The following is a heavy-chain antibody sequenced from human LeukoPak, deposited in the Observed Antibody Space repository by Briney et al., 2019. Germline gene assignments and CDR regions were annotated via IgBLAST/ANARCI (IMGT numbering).Heavy chain of an antibody. CDR2: IIPILGIA. CDR1: GGTFSSYA. Sequence: ASVKVSCKASGGTFSSYAISWVRQAPGQGLEWMGGIIPILGIANYAQKFQGRVTITADKSTSTAYMELSSLRSEDTAVYCCARGRVYYDSSGYYYEAEGFDYWGQGTLVTVSS. CDR3: ARGRVYYDSSGYYYEAEGFDY. J-gene: IGHJ4*02. V-gene: IGHV1-69*10. D-gene: IGHD3-22*01.